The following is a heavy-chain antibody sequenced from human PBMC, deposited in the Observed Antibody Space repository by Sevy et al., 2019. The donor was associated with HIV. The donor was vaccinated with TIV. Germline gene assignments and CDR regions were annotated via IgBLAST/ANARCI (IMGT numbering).Heavy chain of an antibody. V-gene: IGHV4-30-2*01. D-gene: IGHD1-7*01. CDR3: AGKYNWNYFY. J-gene: IGHJ4*01. CDR1: GGSISSGGYS. CDR2: IYHSGST. Sequence: SETLSLTCAVSGGSISSGGYSWSWIRQPPGKGLEWIGYIYHSGSTNYNPSLKSRVTISVDRSKNQFSLKLSSVTAADTAVYYCAGKYNWNYFYWGHATLVTVSS.